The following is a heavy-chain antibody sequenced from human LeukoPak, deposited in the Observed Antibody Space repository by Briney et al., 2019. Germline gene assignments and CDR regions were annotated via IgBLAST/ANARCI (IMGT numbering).Heavy chain of an antibody. CDR3: AKIHYYDSSGYSLAFGY. J-gene: IGHJ4*02. CDR2: FYPEDGET. CDR1: GYTLTELS. D-gene: IGHD3-22*01. Sequence: ASVKVSCKVSGYTLTELSMHWVRQAPGKGLEWMGGFYPEDGETIYAQKFQGRVTMTEDTSTDTAYMELSSLRSEDTAVYYCAKIHYYDSSGYSLAFGYWGQGTLVTVSS. V-gene: IGHV1-24*01.